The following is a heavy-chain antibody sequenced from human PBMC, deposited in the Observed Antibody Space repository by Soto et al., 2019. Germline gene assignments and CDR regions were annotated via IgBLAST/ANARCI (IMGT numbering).Heavy chain of an antibody. CDR3: ARAYQLTYYFDD. D-gene: IGHD3-9*01. V-gene: IGHV3-30*14. J-gene: IGHJ4*02. CDR2: ISDDGSKT. Sequence: GGSLRLSCAGSGVTFRGYAVHWVRQTPGKGLEWVTVISDDGSKTYYADSVKGRFSVSRDDCTNMVFLQMSSLRSEDTAVYHCARAYQLTYYFDDWGPGTPVTVSS. CDR1: GVTFRGYA.